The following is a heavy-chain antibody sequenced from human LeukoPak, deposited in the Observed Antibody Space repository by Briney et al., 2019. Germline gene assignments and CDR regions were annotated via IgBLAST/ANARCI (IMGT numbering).Heavy chain of an antibody. CDR2: ISSSSSYI. D-gene: IGHD5-18*01. CDR3: ARADWDTAMTDY. Sequence: KPGGSLRLSCAASGFTFSSYSMNWVRQAPGKGLEWVSSISSSSSYIYYADSVKGRFTISRDNAKNSLYLQMNSLRAEDTAVYYCARADWDTAMTDYWGQGTLVTVSS. J-gene: IGHJ4*02. V-gene: IGHV3-21*01. CDR1: GFTFSSYS.